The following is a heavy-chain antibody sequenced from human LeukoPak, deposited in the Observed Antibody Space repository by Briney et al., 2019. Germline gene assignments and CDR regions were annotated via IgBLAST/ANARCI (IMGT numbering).Heavy chain of an antibody. CDR3: AKSAASINGLGWFDP. CDR1: GFTFSSYW. J-gene: IGHJ5*02. D-gene: IGHD1-20*01. Sequence: GGSLRLSCAASGFTFSSYWMSWVRQAPGKGLEWVSYISTSADTIYYADSVEGRFTISRDNAKRSLYLQMNSLRAEDTAVYYCAKSAASINGLGWFDPWGQGTLVIVSS. CDR2: ISTSADTI. V-gene: IGHV3-48*04.